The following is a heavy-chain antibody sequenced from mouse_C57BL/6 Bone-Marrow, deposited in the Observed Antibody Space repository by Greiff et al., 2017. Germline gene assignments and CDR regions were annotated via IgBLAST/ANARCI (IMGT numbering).Heavy chain of an antibody. CDR2: INPYNGGT. Sequence: EVQLQESGPVLVKPGASVKMSCKASGYTFTDYYMNWVKQSHGKSLEWIGVINPYNGGTSYNQKFKGKATLTVDKSSSTAYMELNSLTSEDSAVYYGARLGDYYFDYWGQGTTLTVSS. J-gene: IGHJ2*01. V-gene: IGHV1-19*01. CDR3: ARLGDYYFDY. CDR1: GYTFTDYY. D-gene: IGHD2-13*01.